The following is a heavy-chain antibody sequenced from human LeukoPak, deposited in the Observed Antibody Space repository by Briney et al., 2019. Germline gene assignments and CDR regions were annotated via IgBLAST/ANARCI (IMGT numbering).Heavy chain of an antibody. CDR1: GDSVSSNSAA. CDR3: ARTTRIAAAAKGGTASFDY. Sequence: SQTLSLTCAISGDSVSSNSAAWNWIRQSPSRGLEWLGRTYYRSKWYNDYAVSVKSRITINPDTSKNQFSLQLNSVTPEDTAVYYCARTTRIAAAAKGGTASFDYWGQGTLVTVSS. CDR2: TYYRSKWYN. V-gene: IGHV6-1*01. D-gene: IGHD6-13*01. J-gene: IGHJ4*02.